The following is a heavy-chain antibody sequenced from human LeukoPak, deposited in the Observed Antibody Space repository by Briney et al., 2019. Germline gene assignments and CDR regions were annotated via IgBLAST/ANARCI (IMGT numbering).Heavy chain of an antibody. Sequence: AGSLILSCAASGFTFSSYAMSWVRHPAGQGVEWVSGISDSGGSTYYADSVKGRFTISRDNSKNTLYLQMNSLRAEDTAVYYCAKQDISRNGWYDWGQGTLVTVSS. CDR3: AKQDISRNGWYD. J-gene: IGHJ4*02. CDR1: GFTFSSYA. V-gene: IGHV3-23*01. D-gene: IGHD6-19*01. CDR2: ISDSGGST.